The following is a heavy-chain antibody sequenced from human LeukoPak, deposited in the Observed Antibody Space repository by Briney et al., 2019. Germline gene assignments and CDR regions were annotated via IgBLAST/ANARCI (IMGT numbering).Heavy chain of an antibody. CDR2: IYYSGST. V-gene: IGHV4-59*12. J-gene: IGHJ4*02. Sequence: SETLSLTCTVSGGSISSYYWSWIRQPPGKGLEWIGYIYYSGSTNYNPSLKSRVTMSLDTSKNQFSLIMSSVTAADTAVYYCATDDSYGLTYWGQGTLVTVSS. CDR3: ATDDSYGLTY. CDR1: GGSISSYY. D-gene: IGHD5-18*01.